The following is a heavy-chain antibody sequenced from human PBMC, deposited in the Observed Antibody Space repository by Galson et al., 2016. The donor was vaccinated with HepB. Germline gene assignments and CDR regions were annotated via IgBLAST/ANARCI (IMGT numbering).Heavy chain of an antibody. D-gene: IGHD1-26*01. CDR2: IWYDENTR. V-gene: IGHV3-33*06. CDR1: GFSFSRHG. CDR3: AKDRRGSFSDAFDM. Sequence: SLRLSCATSGFSFSRHGMHWVRQAPGKGLEWVAVIWYDENTRYYVDSVKGRFTISRDNSNNTVYLQMNSLRVEDTAVYYCAKDRRGSFSDAFDMWGQGTMVTVSS. J-gene: IGHJ3*02.